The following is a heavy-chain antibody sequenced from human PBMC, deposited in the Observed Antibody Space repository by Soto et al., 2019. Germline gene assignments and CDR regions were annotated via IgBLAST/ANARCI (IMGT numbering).Heavy chain of an antibody. CDR2: IYYSGST. V-gene: IGHV4-39*01. CDR1: GGTISSSSYY. Sequence: SETLSLTCTVAGGTISSSSYYWGWIRQPPGKGLEWIGSIYYSGSTYYNPSLKSRVTISVDKSKNQFSLRLSSVTAADTAVYYCARLEGLATISYYFDYWGQGTLVTVSS. D-gene: IGHD3-9*01. CDR3: ARLEGLATISYYFDY. J-gene: IGHJ4*02.